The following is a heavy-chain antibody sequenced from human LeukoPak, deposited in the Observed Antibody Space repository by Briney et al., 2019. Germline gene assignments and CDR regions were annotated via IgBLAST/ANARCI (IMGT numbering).Heavy chain of an antibody. J-gene: IGHJ5*02. CDR1: GFTFSTYS. V-gene: IGHV3-48*02. D-gene: IGHD6-13*01. CDR2: ISSSGSAT. CDR3: ARGPSSSSWSRFDP. Sequence: GSPTLSCAASGFTFSTYSMNWVRQAPGKGLEWVSYISSSGSATYYADSVKGRFTTSRDNARNSLYLQMNSLRDEDTAIYYCARGPSSSSWSRFDPWGQGTLVTVSS.